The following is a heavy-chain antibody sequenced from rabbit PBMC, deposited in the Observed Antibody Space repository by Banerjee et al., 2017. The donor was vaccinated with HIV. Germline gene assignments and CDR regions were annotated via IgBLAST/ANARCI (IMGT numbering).Heavy chain of an antibody. CDR1: GFSFSNKVV. V-gene: IGHV1S45*01. CDR3: ARDLPGVIGWNFGW. D-gene: IGHD4-1*01. CDR2: INGVTGKA. J-gene: IGHJ3*01. Sequence: QEQLVESGGGLVKPEGSLKLSCTASGFSFSNKVVMCWVRQAPGKGLEWIACINGVTGKALYASWARGRFTLSKSSSTTVTLQMTSLTAADTATYFCARDLPGVIGWNFGWWGQGTLVTVS.